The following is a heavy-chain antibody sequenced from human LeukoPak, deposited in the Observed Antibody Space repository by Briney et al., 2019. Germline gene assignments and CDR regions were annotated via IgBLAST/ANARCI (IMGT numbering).Heavy chain of an antibody. CDR2: ISGSGGST. D-gene: IGHD6-13*01. CDR1: GFTFSSYA. Sequence: GGSLRLSCAASGFTFSSYAMSWVRQAPGKGLEWVSAISGSGGSTYYADSVKGRFTISRDNSKNTLYLQMNSLRAEDTAVYYCAKDRSSSWPYYYYYGMDVWGQGTTVTVSS. J-gene: IGHJ6*02. V-gene: IGHV3-23*01. CDR3: AKDRSSSWPYYYYYGMDV.